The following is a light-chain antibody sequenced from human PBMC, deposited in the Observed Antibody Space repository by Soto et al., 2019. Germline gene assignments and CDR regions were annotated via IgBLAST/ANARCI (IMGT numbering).Light chain of an antibody. CDR1: TSDIGHYNY. CDR3: SSYRSTITV. V-gene: IGLV2-14*01. CDR2: EVS. J-gene: IGLJ3*02. Sequence: QSVLTQPASVSGSPGQSVTISCTATTSDIGHYNYVSWYQQHPGKAPKLVIYEVSNRPLGVSSRYSGSKSGNTASLTISGLQAEDEADYYCSSYRSTITVFGGGTKLIVL.